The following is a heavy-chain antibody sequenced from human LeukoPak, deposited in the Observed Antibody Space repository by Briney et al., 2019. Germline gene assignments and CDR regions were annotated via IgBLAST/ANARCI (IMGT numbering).Heavy chain of an antibody. CDR2: ISGSGVTT. Sequence: PGGSLRLSCAASGFTFSGYAMSWVRQAPGKGLEWVSAISGSGVTTYYADSVKGRFTISRDNSKNTLYLQMNSLRAEDTAVYYCAKDLAAADPYNWFDPWGQGTLVTVSS. V-gene: IGHV3-23*01. CDR3: AKDLAAADPYNWFDP. D-gene: IGHD6-13*01. CDR1: GFTFSGYA. J-gene: IGHJ5*02.